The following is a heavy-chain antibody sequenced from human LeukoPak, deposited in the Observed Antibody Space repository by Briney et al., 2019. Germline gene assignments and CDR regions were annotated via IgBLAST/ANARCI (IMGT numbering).Heavy chain of an antibody. J-gene: IGHJ4*02. V-gene: IGHV1-8*01. Sequence: GASVKVSCKASRYTFTSSDINWVRQATGQGLEWMGWMNPNTDKTGYARNFQGRVTMTKNISISTAYMEVSSLTYEDTAIYYCARGRPGLASAGIYDFWGQGTLITVSS. CDR2: MNPNTDKT. D-gene: IGHD6-13*01. CDR1: RYTFTSSD. CDR3: ARGRPGLASAGIYDF.